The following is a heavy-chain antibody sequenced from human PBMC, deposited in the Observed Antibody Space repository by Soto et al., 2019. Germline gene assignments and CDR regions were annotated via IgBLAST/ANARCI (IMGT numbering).Heavy chain of an antibody. D-gene: IGHD3-22*01. Sequence: PLVESGGGLVQRGGSLRLSCAASGFTFSTYSMNWVRQAPGKGLEWVSNISSSSSTVYYADSVKGRFTISRDNDKNSLDLQMNSLRDEDTAVYYCARDRYYDSSGYCFDPWGQGTLVTVSS. V-gene: IGHV3-48*02. CDR3: ARDRYYDSSGYCFDP. J-gene: IGHJ5*02. CDR2: ISSSSSTV. CDR1: GFTFSTYS.